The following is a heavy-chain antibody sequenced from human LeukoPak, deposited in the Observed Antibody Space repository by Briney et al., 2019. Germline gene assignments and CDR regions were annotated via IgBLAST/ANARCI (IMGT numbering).Heavy chain of an antibody. J-gene: IGHJ4*02. CDR1: GFTFSSYS. Sequence: PGGSPRLSCAASGFTFSSYSMNWVRQAPGKGLEWVSSISSSSSYIYYADSVKGRFTISRDNAKNSLYLQMNSLRAEDTAVYYCARDRGHTFDYWGQGTLVTVSS. V-gene: IGHV3-21*01. CDR3: ARDRGHTFDY. CDR2: ISSSSSYI.